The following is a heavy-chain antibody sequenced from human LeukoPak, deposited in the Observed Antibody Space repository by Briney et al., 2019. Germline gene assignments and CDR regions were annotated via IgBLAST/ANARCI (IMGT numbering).Heavy chain of an antibody. CDR1: GFTFSSYA. Sequence: PGGSLRLSCAASGFTFSSYAMSWVRQAPGKGLEWVSAISGSGGSTYYADSAKGRFTISRDNSKNTLYLQMNSLRAEDTAVYYCARSGVQWQWLLTYDAFDIWGQGTMVTVSS. CDR3: ARSGVQWQWLLTYDAFDI. CDR2: ISGSGGST. D-gene: IGHD6-19*01. V-gene: IGHV3-23*01. J-gene: IGHJ3*02.